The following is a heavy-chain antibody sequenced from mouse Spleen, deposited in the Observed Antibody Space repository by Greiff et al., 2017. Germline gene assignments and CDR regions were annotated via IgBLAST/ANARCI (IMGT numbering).Heavy chain of an antibody. CDR3: ARGGNGYWYFDV. J-gene: IGHJ1*01. Sequence: EVQLQQSGPGLVKPSQSLSLTCSVTGYSITSGYYWNWIRQFPGNKLEWMGYISYDGSNNYNPSLKNRISITRDTSKNQFFLKLNSVTTEDTATYYCARGGNGYWYFDVWGAGTTVTVSS. CDR1: GYSITSGYY. V-gene: IGHV3-6*01. D-gene: IGHD2-1*01. CDR2: ISYDGSN.